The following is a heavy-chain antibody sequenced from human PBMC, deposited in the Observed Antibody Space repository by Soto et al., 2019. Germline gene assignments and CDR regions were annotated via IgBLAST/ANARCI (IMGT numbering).Heavy chain of an antibody. J-gene: IGHJ4*02. CDR1: GFTFSSYS. Sequence: EVHLVESGGGLVQPGGSLRLSCAASGFTFSSYSLNWVRQAPGKGLEWVSYITSSGTTVYYADSVRGRFTISRDNAKNSLYLQMNSLRDDDTAVYYFARGSSNWAYDFDFWGQGNLVTVSS. D-gene: IGHD6-13*01. CDR3: ARGSSNWAYDFDF. CDR2: ITSSGTTV. V-gene: IGHV3-48*02.